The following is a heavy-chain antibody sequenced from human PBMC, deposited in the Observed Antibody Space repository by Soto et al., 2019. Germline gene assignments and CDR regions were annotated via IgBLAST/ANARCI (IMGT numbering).Heavy chain of an antibody. D-gene: IGHD3-22*01. CDR2: IKQDGSEK. J-gene: IGHJ4*02. CDR3: ATAGHYDSSPYWAEDS. CDR1: EFTFSNYW. V-gene: IGHV3-7*03. Sequence: EVQLVESGGALVQPGGSLRLSCEASEFTFSNYWMSWVRQAPGKGLEWVANIKQDGSEKYYADSVKGRFTVSRDNAKNSLYLQMNSLRTEDTAVYYCATAGHYDSSPYWAEDSWGQGTLVTVSS.